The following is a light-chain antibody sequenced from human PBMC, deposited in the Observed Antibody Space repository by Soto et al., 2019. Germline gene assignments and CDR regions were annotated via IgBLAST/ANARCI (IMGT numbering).Light chain of an antibody. CDR3: CSFSGTSAFV. CDR2: EGS. V-gene: IGLV2-23*03. J-gene: IGLJ1*01. CDR1: SSDVGSYNV. Sequence: QSALTQPASVSGSPGQSINISGAGTSSDVGSYNVVSWYQQHPGKAPKLMIYEGSERPSGVSNRFSGSKSGNTASLTISGLQAEDEADYYCCSFSGTSAFVFGTGTKVTVL.